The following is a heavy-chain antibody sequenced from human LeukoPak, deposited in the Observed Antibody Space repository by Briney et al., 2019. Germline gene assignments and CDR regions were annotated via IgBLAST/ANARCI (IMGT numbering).Heavy chain of an antibody. CDR1: GGSISSYY. Sequence: ASETLSLTCTVSGGSISSYYWSWIRQPPGKGLEWIGYVSYSGSTNYNPSLKSRVTISVDTSKNQFSLKLSSVTAADTAVYYCARTLIAAAAYGRMGYYYYYMDVWGKGTTVTVSS. CDR2: VSYSGST. J-gene: IGHJ6*03. CDR3: ARTLIAAAAYGRMGYYYYYMDV. V-gene: IGHV4-59*12. D-gene: IGHD6-13*01.